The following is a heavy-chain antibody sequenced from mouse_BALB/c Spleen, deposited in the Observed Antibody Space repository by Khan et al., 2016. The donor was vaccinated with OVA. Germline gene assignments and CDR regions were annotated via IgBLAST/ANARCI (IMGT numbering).Heavy chain of an antibody. CDR3: ARWNYRYDGYFDY. V-gene: IGHV3-8*02. Sequence: EVQLQESGPSLVKPSQTLSLTCSVTGDSITSGYWNWIRQFPGNKLEYMGYISSSDSTFYNPSLTSRISIPRDTSKNKYDLQLKSVTTEDTATYYCARWNYRYDGYFDYWGQGTTLTVSS. CDR1: GDSITSGY. D-gene: IGHD2-14*01. CDR2: ISSSDST. J-gene: IGHJ2*01.